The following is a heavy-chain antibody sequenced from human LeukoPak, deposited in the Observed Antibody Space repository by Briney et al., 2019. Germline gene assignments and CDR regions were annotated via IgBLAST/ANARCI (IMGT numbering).Heavy chain of an antibody. CDR2: TSGSGVGT. V-gene: IGHV3-23*01. CDR3: AKGPRYGQNRSNAY. D-gene: IGHD4-17*01. Sequence: PGGSLRLYCAASGFTFSSYAMRWDRQAPGKGLEWVSATSGSGVGTAYADSVKGRFTSSRDNSTSTRSMKMSSLGAEDTAVYYCAKGPRYGQNRSNAYWRQGTLLTVSS. CDR1: GFTFSSYA. J-gene: IGHJ4*02.